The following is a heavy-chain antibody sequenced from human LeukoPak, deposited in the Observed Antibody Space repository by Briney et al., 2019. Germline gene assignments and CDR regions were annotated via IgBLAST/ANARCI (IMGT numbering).Heavy chain of an antibody. CDR2: ISSSSSTI. J-gene: IGHJ6*02. Sequence: GGSLRLSCAASGFTFSSYSMNWVRQAPGKGLEWVSYISSSSSTIYYADSVKGRFTISRDNAKNSLYLQMNSLRAEDTAVYYCARDSGIQLWFPYGMDVWGQGTTVTVSS. CDR1: GFTFSSYS. D-gene: IGHD5-18*01. V-gene: IGHV3-48*04. CDR3: ARDSGIQLWFPYGMDV.